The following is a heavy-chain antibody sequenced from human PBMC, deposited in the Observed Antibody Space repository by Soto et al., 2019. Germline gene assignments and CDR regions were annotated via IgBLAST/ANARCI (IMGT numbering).Heavy chain of an antibody. Sequence: EVPLVESGGGLVKPGGSLRLSCAASGLTFSYAWMTWVRQAPGKGLEWVGRIKSKTNGGTTDYAAPVKGRFTISRDDSKNTLYLELNSLKTEDTVVYYCTPDYDILTIRWNAFEIWGQGTMVTVSS. D-gene: IGHD3-9*01. CDR1: GLTFSYAW. J-gene: IGHJ3*02. CDR3: TPDYDILTIRWNAFEI. CDR2: IKSKTNGGTT. V-gene: IGHV3-15*07.